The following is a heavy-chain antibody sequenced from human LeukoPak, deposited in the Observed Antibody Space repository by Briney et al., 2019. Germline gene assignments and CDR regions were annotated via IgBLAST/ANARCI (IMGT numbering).Heavy chain of an antibody. J-gene: IGHJ4*02. D-gene: IGHD2-15*01. Sequence: ASVTVSCKASGYTFTGYYMHWVRQAPGQGLEWMGWINPNSGGTNYAQKFQGRVTMTRDTSISTAFMELSRLRSDDTAVYYCARAHCSGGSCYPEGFYFDYWGQGTLVTVSS. CDR3: ARAHCSGGSCYPEGFYFDY. V-gene: IGHV1-2*02. CDR1: GYTFTGYY. CDR2: INPNSGGT.